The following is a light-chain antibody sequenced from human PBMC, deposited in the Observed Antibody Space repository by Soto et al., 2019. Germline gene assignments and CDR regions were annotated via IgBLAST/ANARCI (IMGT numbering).Light chain of an antibody. CDR3: QSFEPTSVV. J-gene: IGLJ2*01. CDR1: SGGIASNH. V-gene: IGLV6-57*04. Sequence: NFMLTQPHSVSESPWKTVTIACTRSSGGIASNHVQWYQQRPCSAHTIVIYKNDQRSSGVPARFSGSTDGSSNSASLTNSGLQIEDEADYYCQSFEPTSVVFGGGTKLTVL. CDR2: KND.